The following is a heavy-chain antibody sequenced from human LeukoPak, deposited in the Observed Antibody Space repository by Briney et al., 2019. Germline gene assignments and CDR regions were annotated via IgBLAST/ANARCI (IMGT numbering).Heavy chain of an antibody. CDR1: GITLSNYG. Sequence: GGSLRLSCAVSGITLSNYGMSWVRQAPGKGLDWVAGLSGSGGGPNYADSVQGRFTISRDNPKNTLYLQMNSLRAEDTAVYFCAKRGVVIRVFLVGFHKEAYYFDSWGQGALVTVSS. CDR3: AKRGVVIRVFLVGFHKEAYYFDS. J-gene: IGHJ4*02. D-gene: IGHD3-10*01. CDR2: LSGSGGGP. V-gene: IGHV3-23*01.